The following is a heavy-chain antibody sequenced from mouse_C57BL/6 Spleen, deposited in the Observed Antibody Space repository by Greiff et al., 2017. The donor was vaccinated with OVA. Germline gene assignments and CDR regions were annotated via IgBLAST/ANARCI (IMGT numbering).Heavy chain of an antibody. D-gene: IGHD2-1*01. J-gene: IGHJ2*01. Sequence: EVQLKESGAELVRPGASVKLSCTASGFNIKDDYMHWVKQRPEQGLEWIGWIDPENGDTEYASKFQGKATITADTSSNTAYLQLSSLTSEDTAVYYCTTYGTNDYWGQGTTLTVSS. CDR2: IDPENGDT. V-gene: IGHV14-4*01. CDR3: TTYGTNDY. CDR1: GFNIKDDY.